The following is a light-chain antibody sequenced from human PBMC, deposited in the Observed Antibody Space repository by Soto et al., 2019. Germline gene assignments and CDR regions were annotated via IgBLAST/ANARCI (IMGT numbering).Light chain of an antibody. CDR1: QSISSY. J-gene: IGKJ4*01. V-gene: IGKV1-39*01. CDR2: AAS. CDR3: QQSYSTPLT. Sequence: DIQMTQSPSSLSASVGDRVTITCRARQSISSYLNWYQQKPGKAHKLLIYAASSLQSGVPSRFSGSESGTDFTLTISSLQPEDFATYYCQQSYSTPLTFGGGTKVEIK.